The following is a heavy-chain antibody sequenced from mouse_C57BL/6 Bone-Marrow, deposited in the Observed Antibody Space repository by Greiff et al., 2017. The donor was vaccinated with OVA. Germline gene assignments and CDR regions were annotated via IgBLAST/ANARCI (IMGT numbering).Heavy chain of an antibody. Sequence: VQLQQPGAELVRPGSSVKLSCKASGYTFTSYWMHWVKQRPIQGLEWIGNIDPSDSETHYNQKFKDKATLTVDKSSSTAYMQLSSLTSEDSAVYYCARRGLRRRAWFAYWGQGTLVTVSA. CDR1: GYTFTSYW. CDR3: ARRGLRRRAWFAY. V-gene: IGHV1-52*01. CDR2: IDPSDSET. D-gene: IGHD2-4*01. J-gene: IGHJ3*01.